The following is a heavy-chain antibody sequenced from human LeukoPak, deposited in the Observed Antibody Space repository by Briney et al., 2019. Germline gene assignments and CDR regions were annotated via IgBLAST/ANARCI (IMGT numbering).Heavy chain of an antibody. Sequence: PPGGSLRLSCAASGFTFSSYAMSWVRQAPGKGLEWVSAISGSGGSTYYADSVKGRFTISRDNSKNTLYLQMNSLRAEDTAVYYCAGTYYYDSSGYYSSRGWFDPWGQGTLVTVSS. V-gene: IGHV3-23*01. CDR2: ISGSGGST. CDR3: AGTYYYDSSGYYSSRGWFDP. D-gene: IGHD3-22*01. J-gene: IGHJ5*02. CDR1: GFTFSSYA.